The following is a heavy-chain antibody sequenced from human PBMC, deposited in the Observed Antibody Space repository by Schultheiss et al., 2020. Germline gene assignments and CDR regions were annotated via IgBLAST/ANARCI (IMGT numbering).Heavy chain of an antibody. CDR1: GGSISSSNW. Sequence: GSLRLSCAVSGGSISSSNWWSWVRQPPGKGLEWIGEIYHSGSTNYNPSLKSRVTISVDKSKNQFSLKLSSVTAADTAVYYCARESYDFWSGYYSRAVGYGMDVWGKGTTVTVSS. J-gene: IGHJ6*04. CDR2: IYHSGST. V-gene: IGHV4-4*02. D-gene: IGHD3-3*01. CDR3: ARESYDFWSGYYSRAVGYGMDV.